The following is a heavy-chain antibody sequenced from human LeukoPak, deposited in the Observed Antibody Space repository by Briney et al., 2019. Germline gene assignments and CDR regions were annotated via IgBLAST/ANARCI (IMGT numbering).Heavy chain of an antibody. J-gene: IGHJ4*02. CDR2: IRYDGSNK. CDR3: AKELGSSWYSYFDY. D-gene: IGHD6-13*01. Sequence: GGSLRLSCAASGFTFSSYGMHWVRQAPGKGLEWVASIRYDGSNKYYADSVKGRFTISRDNSKNTLYLQMNSLRAEDTAVYYCAKELGSSWYSYFDYWGQGTPVTVSS. CDR1: GFTFSSYG. V-gene: IGHV3-30*02.